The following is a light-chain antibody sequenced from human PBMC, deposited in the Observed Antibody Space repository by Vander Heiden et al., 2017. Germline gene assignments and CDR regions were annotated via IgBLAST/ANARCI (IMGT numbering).Light chain of an antibody. CDR3: QQYGSSP. CDR2: DAS. Sequence: EIVLTQAPATLSLSPGERATLSCGASQSVSSSYLAWYQQKPGLAPRLLISDASSRATGIPDRFSGSGSGTDFTLTISRLEPEDFAVYYCQQYGSSPFGGGTKVEIK. CDR1: QSVSSSY. V-gene: IGKV3D-20*01. J-gene: IGKJ4*01.